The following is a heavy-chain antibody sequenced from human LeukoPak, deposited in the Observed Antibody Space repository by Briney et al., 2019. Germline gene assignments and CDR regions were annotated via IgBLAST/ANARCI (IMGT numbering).Heavy chain of an antibody. V-gene: IGHV4-38-2*02. CDR3: ARLSYYGSGSYYIGEFDY. CDR2: IYHSGST. CDR1: GYSISSGYY. D-gene: IGHD3-10*01. Sequence: SETLSLTCTVSGYSISSGYYWGWIRQPPGKGLEWIGGIYHSGSTYYNPSLKSRVTISVDTSKNQFSLKLSSVTAADTAVYYCARLSYYGSGSYYIGEFDYWGQGTLVTVSS. J-gene: IGHJ4*02.